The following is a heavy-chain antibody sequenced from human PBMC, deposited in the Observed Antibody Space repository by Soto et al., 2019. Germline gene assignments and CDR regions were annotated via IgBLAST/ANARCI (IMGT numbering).Heavy chain of an antibody. J-gene: IGHJ5*01. D-gene: IGHD2-2*01. V-gene: IGHV4-31*11. CDR3: ARDVTSNHNCF. Sequence: SETLSLTCAVYGGSFSGYYWSWVRQHPGRGLEWVGYIYYTGRTYYNPSLESRLTFSVDTSKNQFSLRLSSVTAADTAVYYCARDVTSNHNCF. CDR1: GGSFSGYY. CDR2: IYYTGRT.